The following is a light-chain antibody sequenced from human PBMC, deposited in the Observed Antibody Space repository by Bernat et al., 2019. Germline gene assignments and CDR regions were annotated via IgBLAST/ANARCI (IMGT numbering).Light chain of an antibody. V-gene: IGKV1-9*01. J-gene: IGKJ5*01. CDR1: QVIGTY. CDR2: GAS. Sequence: DIQLTQSPPFLSASVGDRVTITCRASQVIGTYLAWYQQKPGKAPNLLIYGASTLQTGVPSGFSGSGSGTEFTLTISSLRPEDFATYHCQQLNSYPITFGQGTRLEIK. CDR3: QQLNSYPIT.